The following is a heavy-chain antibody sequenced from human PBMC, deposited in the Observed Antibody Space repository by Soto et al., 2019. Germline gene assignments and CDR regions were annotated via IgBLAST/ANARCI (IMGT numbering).Heavy chain of an antibody. Sequence: KPSETLSLTCTVSGGSISSGDYYWSWIRQPPGKGLEWIGYIYYSGSTYYNPSLKSRVTISVDTSKNQFSLKLSSVTAADTAVYYCARGRFGGNWFDPWGQGTLVTVSS. J-gene: IGHJ5*02. D-gene: IGHD3-16*01. CDR1: GGSISSGDYY. V-gene: IGHV4-30-4*01. CDR3: ARGRFGGNWFDP. CDR2: IYYSGST.